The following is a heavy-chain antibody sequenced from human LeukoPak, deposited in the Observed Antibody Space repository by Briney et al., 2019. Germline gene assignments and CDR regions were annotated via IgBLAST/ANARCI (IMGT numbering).Heavy chain of an antibody. V-gene: IGHV3-30-3*01. CDR2: ISYDRSNK. CDR1: GFTFSSYA. J-gene: IGHJ4*02. CDR3: ARVDWLLPENYFDY. D-gene: IGHD3-9*01. Sequence: GRSLRLSCAASGFTFSSYAMHWVRQAPGKGLEWVAVISYDRSNKYYADSVKGRFTISRDNPKNTLYLQMNSLRAEDTAVYYCARVDWLLPENYFDYWGQGTLVTVSS.